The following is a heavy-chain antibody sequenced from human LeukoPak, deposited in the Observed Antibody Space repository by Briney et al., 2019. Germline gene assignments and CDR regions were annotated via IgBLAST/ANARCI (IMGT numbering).Heavy chain of an antibody. V-gene: IGHV3-74*01. CDR3: ARGDPIGRY. J-gene: IGHJ4*02. CDR1: GFTFSSYW. Sequence: GGSLRLSCAASGFTFSSYWMRWVRQAPGKGLVWVSHVKSDGSSTSYADSVKGRFTISRDNAKNTLYQQISSLRAEDTAVYYCARGDPIGRYWGQGTLVTVSS. D-gene: IGHD1-26*01. CDR2: VKSDGSST.